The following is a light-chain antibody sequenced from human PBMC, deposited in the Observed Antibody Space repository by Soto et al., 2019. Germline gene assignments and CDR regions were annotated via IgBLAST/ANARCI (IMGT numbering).Light chain of an antibody. J-gene: IGKJ1*01. CDR3: QQSYTVPTWT. Sequence: DIQMTQSPSSLSASVGDRVTITCRASQSMSTYLSWYQQKPGKAPSLLIYAASTFQSGVPSRFSGSGSGTDFTLTISSLQPEDFATYYCQQSYTVPTWTFGQGTKVEIK. V-gene: IGKV1-39*01. CDR1: QSMSTY. CDR2: AAS.